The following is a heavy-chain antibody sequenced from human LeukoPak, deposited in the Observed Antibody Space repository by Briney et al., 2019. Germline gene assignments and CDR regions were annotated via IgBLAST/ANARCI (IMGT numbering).Heavy chain of an antibody. V-gene: IGHV4-39*01. CDR3: ARKRITMVRGVITHSWFDP. Sequence: SETLSLTCTVSGGSISSSSYYWGWIRQPPGKGLEWIGSIYYSGSTYYNPSLKSRVTISVDTSKNQFSLKLSSVTAADTAVYYCARKRITMVRGVITHSWFDPWGQGTLVTVSS. CDR1: GGSISSSSYY. D-gene: IGHD3-10*01. J-gene: IGHJ5*02. CDR2: IYYSGST.